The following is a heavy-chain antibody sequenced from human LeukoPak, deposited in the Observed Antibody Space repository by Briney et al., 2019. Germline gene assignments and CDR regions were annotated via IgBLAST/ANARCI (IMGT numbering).Heavy chain of an antibody. CDR2: ISGSGGST. D-gene: IGHD3-3*01. CDR3: AKDPPPTYYDFWSGNN. V-gene: IGHV3-23*01. J-gene: IGHJ4*02. Sequence: PGGSLRLSCAASAFTFSSYAMSWVRQAPGKGLEWVSAISGSGGSTYYADSVKGRFTISRDNSKNTLYLQMNSLRAEDTAVYYCAKDPPPTYYDFWSGNNWGQGTLVTVSS. CDR1: AFTFSSYA.